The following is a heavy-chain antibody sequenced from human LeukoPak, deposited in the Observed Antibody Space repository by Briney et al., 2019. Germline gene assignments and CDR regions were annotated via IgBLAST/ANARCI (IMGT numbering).Heavy chain of an antibody. CDR2: ISSSSSYI. J-gene: IGHJ4*02. CDR1: GFTFSSYS. CDR3: ARDGIAAAGIYFDY. V-gene: IGHV3-21*01. D-gene: IGHD6-13*01. Sequence: GGSLRLSCAASGFTFSSYSMNWVRQAPGKGLEWVSSISSSSSYIYYADSVKGRFTISRDNAKNSLYLQMNSLRAEDTAVYYCARDGIAAAGIYFDYWGQETLVTVSP.